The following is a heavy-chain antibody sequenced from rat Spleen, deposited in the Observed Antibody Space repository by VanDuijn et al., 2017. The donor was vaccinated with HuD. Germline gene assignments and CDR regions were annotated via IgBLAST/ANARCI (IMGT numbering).Heavy chain of an antibody. CDR2: ISSGGSNT. V-gene: IGHV5-46*01. CDR1: GFTFSSFT. J-gene: IGHJ2*01. Sequence: EVQLVESGGGLVQPGRSLKLSCVASGFTFSSFTMAWVRQAPKKGLEWVATISSGGSNTYYPDSVKGRFTISRDNAKSTLYLQMNSLRSEDTATYYCTRVKLGAGYYVDYWGQGVMVTVSS. D-gene: IGHD5-1*01. CDR3: TRVKLGAGYYVDY.